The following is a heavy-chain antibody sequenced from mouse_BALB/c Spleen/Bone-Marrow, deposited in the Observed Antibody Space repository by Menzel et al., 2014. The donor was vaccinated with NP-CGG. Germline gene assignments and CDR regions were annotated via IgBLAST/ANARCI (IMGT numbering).Heavy chain of an antibody. CDR1: GYSITSHYA. Sequence: ESGPGLVKPSQSLSLTCTVTGYSITSHYAWNWFRQFPGNKLEWMGYVSSSGITSYNPSLKSQISIIRDTSKNQFFLQLNSVTAEDTATYYCARSGNYFDYWGQGTTLPVSS. V-gene: IGHV3-2*02. CDR3: ARSGNYFDY. D-gene: IGHD1-3*01. CDR2: VSSSGIT. J-gene: IGHJ2*01.